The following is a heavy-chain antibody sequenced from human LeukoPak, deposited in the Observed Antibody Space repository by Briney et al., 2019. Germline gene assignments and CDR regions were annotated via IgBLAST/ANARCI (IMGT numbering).Heavy chain of an antibody. CDR3: AKEKRWLKSAFDI. Sequence: PGRALRLSCAASGFTFSSYAMHWVRQAPGKGLEWVAVISYDGSNKYYADSVKGRFTISRDNSKNTLYLQMNSLRAEDTAVYYCAKEKRWLKSAFDIWGQGTMVTVSS. CDR2: ISYDGSNK. CDR1: GFTFSSYA. D-gene: IGHD5-24*01. V-gene: IGHV3-30-3*01. J-gene: IGHJ3*02.